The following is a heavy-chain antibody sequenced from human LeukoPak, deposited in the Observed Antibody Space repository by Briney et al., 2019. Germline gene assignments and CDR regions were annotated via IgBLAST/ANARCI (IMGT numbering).Heavy chain of an antibody. CDR2: IYNNEST. CDR3: ARDIGNHFGGLDHYYYDY. D-gene: IGHD2-15*01. J-gene: IGHJ4*02. CDR1: DDSITIYY. V-gene: IGHV4-4*07. Sequence: SETLSLTCTVSDDSITIYYWNWIRQPAGKGLEWIGRIYNNESTWSNPSLKSRVSMSIDTSKNQFSLKLSSVTAADAAVYYCARDIGNHFGGLDHYYYDYWGPGTLVTVSS.